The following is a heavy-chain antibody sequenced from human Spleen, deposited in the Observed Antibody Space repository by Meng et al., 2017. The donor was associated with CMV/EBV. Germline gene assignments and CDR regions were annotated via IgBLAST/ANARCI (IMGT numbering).Heavy chain of an antibody. Sequence: GESLKISCAVSGFTFGDYAMSWVRQAPGKGLEWVGFIRSKAYGGTTEYAASVKGRFTISRDDSKSIAYLQMDSLKTEDTAVYYCTRDAGSITIFGVVIPTYYYYGMDVWGQGTTVTVSS. V-gene: IGHV3-49*04. D-gene: IGHD3-3*01. J-gene: IGHJ6*02. CDR2: IRSKAYGGTT. CDR1: GFTFGDYA. CDR3: TRDAGSITIFGVVIPTYYYYGMDV.